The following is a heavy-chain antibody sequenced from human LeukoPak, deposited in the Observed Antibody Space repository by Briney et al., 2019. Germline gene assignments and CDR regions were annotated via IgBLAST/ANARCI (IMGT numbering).Heavy chain of an antibody. CDR3: AKARGSSVYEQFDY. CDR2: IYSGGST. CDR1: GFIVSSNY. D-gene: IGHD5/OR15-5a*01. J-gene: IGHJ4*02. V-gene: IGHV3-53*01. Sequence: PGGSLRLSCAASGFIVSSNYMSWVRQAPGKGLEWVSVIYSGGSTNYADSVRGRFTISRDNATNSLYLQMNSLRAEDTAVYYCAKARGSSVYEQFDYWGQGTQVTVSP.